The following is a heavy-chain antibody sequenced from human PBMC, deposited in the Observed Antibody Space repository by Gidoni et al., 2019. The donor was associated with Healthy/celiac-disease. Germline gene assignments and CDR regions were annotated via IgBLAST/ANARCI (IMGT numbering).Heavy chain of an antibody. Sequence: QVQLQQWGAGLSMPSGTLSLTSAVSGGSFSGYYWSWIRQSPGKGLEWNGEINHSGSTNYNPSLKSRVTISVDTSKNQFSLKLSSVTAADTAVYYCARRDFWSGYSSDYWGQGTLVTVSS. D-gene: IGHD3-3*01. CDR2: INHSGST. CDR1: GGSFSGYY. CDR3: ARRDFWSGYSSDY. J-gene: IGHJ4*02. V-gene: IGHV4-34*01.